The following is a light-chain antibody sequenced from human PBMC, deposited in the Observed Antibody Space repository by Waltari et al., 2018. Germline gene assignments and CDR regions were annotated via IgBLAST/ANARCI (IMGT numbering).Light chain of an antibody. CDR1: QTVRATY. V-gene: IGKV3-20*01. J-gene: IGKJ4*02. Sequence: EIVLTQSPGTLSLSPGESATLSCRASQTVRATYLAWYQQKPGQAPTLVIHDTSSRATGIPDRFSGSGSGTDFSLTISSLEPEDFAVYYCQQYDISPLTFGGGTKVETK. CDR3: QQYDISPLT. CDR2: DTS.